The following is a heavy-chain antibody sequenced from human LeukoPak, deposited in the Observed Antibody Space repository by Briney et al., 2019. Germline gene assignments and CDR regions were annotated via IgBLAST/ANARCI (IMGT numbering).Heavy chain of an antibody. CDR3: ATSPYSGISA. CDR2: IYPGDSDT. Sequence: GESLKISCEGSGYSFSSYWIGWVRQMPGKGLERMGIIYPGDSDTRYSPSFQGHVTISADKSISTAYLQWSSLKASDTAMYYCATSPYSGISAWGQGTLVTVSS. D-gene: IGHD5-12*01. V-gene: IGHV5-51*01. CDR1: GYSFSSYW. J-gene: IGHJ5*02.